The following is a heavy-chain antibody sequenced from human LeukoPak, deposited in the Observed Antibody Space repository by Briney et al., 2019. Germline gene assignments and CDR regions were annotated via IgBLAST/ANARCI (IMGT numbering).Heavy chain of an antibody. CDR2: IIPIFGTA. Sequence: SVKVSCKASGGTFSSYAISWVRQAPGQGLEWMGGIIPIFGTANYAQKFQGRVTITADESTSTAYMELSSLRSEDTAVYYCARRAALSGAFDIWGRGTMVTVSS. CDR1: GGTFSSYA. D-gene: IGHD6-25*01. CDR3: ARRAALSGAFDI. J-gene: IGHJ3*02. V-gene: IGHV1-69*13.